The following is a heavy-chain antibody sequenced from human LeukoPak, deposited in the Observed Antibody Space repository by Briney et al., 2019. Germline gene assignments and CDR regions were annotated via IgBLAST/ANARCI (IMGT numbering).Heavy chain of an antibody. CDR2: INSDGSST. D-gene: IGHD3-9*01. Sequence: PGESLRLSCAASGFTFSSYWMHWVRQAPGKGLVWVSRINSDGSSTSYADSVKGRFTISRDNAKNTLYLQMNSLRAEDTAVYYCARDSSIFYYYYYMDVWGKGTTVTVSS. J-gene: IGHJ6*03. CDR1: GFTFSSYW. V-gene: IGHV3-74*01. CDR3: ARDSSIFYYYYYMDV.